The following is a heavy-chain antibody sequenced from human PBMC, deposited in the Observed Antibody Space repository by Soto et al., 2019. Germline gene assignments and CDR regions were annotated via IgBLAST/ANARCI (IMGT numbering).Heavy chain of an antibody. V-gene: IGHV6-1*01. D-gene: IGHD1-7*01. CDR1: GDSVSSNSAA. Sequence: SQTLSLTCTISGDSVSSNSAAWNWIRQSTSRDLEWLGKTYYRTKWYNDYAVSVKSRITINTDTSKNQLSLQLNSVTPEDTAVYYCAKSRTTAVFDYWGQGTLVTVSS. CDR3: AKSRTTAVFDY. J-gene: IGHJ4*02. CDR2: TYYRTKWYN.